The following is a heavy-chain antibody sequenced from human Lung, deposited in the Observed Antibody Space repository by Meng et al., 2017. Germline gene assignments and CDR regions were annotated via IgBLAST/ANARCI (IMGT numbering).Heavy chain of an antibody. V-gene: IGHV4-4*02. Sequence: QESGAGRVSPSGSLSLPCAVSGGSISSDNWWSCVRQPPGKWLEWIGEIYHSGSTNYNPSLKSRITISVDKPKNQFSLTLSSVTAADTAVYYCTKNDFYCLGYWGQGTLVTVSS. CDR3: TKNDFYCLGY. CDR2: IYHSGST. CDR1: GGSISSDNW. J-gene: IGHJ4*02. D-gene: IGHD2-21*01.